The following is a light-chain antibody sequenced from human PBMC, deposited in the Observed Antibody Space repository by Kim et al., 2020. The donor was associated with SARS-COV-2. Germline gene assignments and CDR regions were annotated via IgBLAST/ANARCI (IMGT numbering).Light chain of an antibody. CDR3: QAWDSSYVV. V-gene: IGLV3-1*01. CDR2: QDS. J-gene: IGLJ2*01. CDR1: KLGDKY. Sequence: GSPGQTARITCSGDKLGDKYASWYQQKPGQSPVLVIYQDSKRPSGIPERFSGSNSGNTATLTISGTQSMDEADYYCQAWDSSYVVFGGGTQLTVL.